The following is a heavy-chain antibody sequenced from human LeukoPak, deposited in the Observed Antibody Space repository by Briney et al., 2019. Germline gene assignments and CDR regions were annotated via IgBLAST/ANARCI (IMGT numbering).Heavy chain of an antibody. CDR1: GFTFSDYY. D-gene: IGHD3-10*01. CDR2: ISSSGTTI. V-gene: IGHV3-11*01. Sequence: GGSLRLSCAASGFTFSDYYMSWIRQPPGKGLEWVSYISSSGTTIYYADSVRGRFTVSRDNAKNSLYLQMDGLSAEDTAVYYCASLRGVNRWGQGTLVTVSS. CDR3: ASLRGVNR. J-gene: IGHJ4*02.